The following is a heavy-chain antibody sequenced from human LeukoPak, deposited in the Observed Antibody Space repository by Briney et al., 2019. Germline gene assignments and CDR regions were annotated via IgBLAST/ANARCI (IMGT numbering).Heavy chain of an antibody. Sequence: GGSLRLSCAASGFTFDDYAMHWVRQAPGKGLEWVSGISWNSGSIGYADSVKGRFTISRDNAKNSLYLQMNSLRAEDTALYYCAKDIGGLAAAGTMGFDYWGQGTLVTVSS. CDR3: AKDIGGLAAAGTMGFDY. V-gene: IGHV3-9*01. J-gene: IGHJ4*02. CDR2: ISWNSGSI. CDR1: GFTFDDYA. D-gene: IGHD6-13*01.